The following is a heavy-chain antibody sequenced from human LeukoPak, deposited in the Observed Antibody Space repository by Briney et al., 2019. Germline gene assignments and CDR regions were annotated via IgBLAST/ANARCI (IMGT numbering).Heavy chain of an antibody. D-gene: IGHD5-12*01. Sequence: SETLSLTCTVSGYSISSGYFWGWIRQPPGKGLECIGTIYHSGSTYYNPSLKSRVTISVDTSKNQFSLKLSSVTAADTAVYYCARVVYSGYDFRGAMDVWGKGTTVTVSS. V-gene: IGHV4-38-2*02. J-gene: IGHJ6*03. CDR1: GYSISSGYF. CDR3: ARVVYSGYDFRGAMDV. CDR2: IYHSGST.